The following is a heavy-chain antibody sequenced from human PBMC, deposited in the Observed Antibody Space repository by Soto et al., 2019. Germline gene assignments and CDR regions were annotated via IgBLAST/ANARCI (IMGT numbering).Heavy chain of an antibody. J-gene: IGHJ5*02. CDR1: GGTFSSYA. CDR3: ARDEGASVAMVRGDKWFGA. V-gene: IGHV1-69*01. CDR2: IIPIFGTA. D-gene: IGHD3-10*01. Sequence: QVQLVQSGAEVKKPGSSVKVSCKASGGTFSSYAISWVRQAPGQGLEWMGGIIPIFGTANYAQKFQGRVTITADASTGNDSMELSSLRSGGMAVYYCARDEGASVAMVRGDKWFGAWGQGTLVTVSS.